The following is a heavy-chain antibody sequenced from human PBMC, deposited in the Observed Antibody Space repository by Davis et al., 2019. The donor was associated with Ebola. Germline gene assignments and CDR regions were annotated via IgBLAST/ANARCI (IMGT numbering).Heavy chain of an antibody. V-gene: IGHV1-69*13. D-gene: IGHD1-7*01. CDR3: ARGGQLELLYGFDY. J-gene: IGHJ4*02. CDR2: IIPIFGTA. Sequence: SVKVSCKASGCSFLRYAISWVRQAPGQGLEWMGGIIPIFGTANYAQKFQGRVTITADESTSTAYRELSSLRSEDTAVYYCARGGQLELLYGFDYWGQGTLVTVSS. CDR1: GCSFLRYA.